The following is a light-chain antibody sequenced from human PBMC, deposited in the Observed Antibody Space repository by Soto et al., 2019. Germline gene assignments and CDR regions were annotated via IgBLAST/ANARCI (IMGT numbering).Light chain of an antibody. CDR1: QSVSSSY. CDR2: GAS. CDR3: QQYGSSQS. V-gene: IGKV3-20*01. Sequence: EIVLTQSPGTLSLSPGERATLSCRASQSVSSSYLAWYQQKPGQAPRLLIYGASSSATGIPDRFSGSGSGTDITLTISRLEPEDFAVYYCQQYGSSQSFGQGTKVEIK. J-gene: IGKJ1*01.